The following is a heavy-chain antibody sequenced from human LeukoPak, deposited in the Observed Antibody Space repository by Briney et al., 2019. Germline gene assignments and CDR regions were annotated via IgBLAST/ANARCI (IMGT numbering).Heavy chain of an antibody. Sequence: GGSLRLSCAASGFTFSSYGMHWVRQAPGKGLEWVAFIRYDESNKYYADSVKGRFTISRDNSKNTLYLQMNSLRAEDTAVYYCAKDSAHIVVVVAATPSYFDYWGQGTLVTVSS. CDR2: IRYDESNK. CDR1: GFTFSSYG. V-gene: IGHV3-30*02. J-gene: IGHJ4*02. CDR3: AKDSAHIVVVVAATPSYFDY. D-gene: IGHD2-15*01.